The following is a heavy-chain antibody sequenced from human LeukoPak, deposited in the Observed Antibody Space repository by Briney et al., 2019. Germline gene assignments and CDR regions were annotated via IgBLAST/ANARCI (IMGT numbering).Heavy chain of an antibody. Sequence: GGSLRLSCAASGSNFSSYALSWVRQAPGKGLEWVSSISGSGGSTYYADSVKGRFTISRDNSKNTLYLQMNSLRAEDTAVYYCARDHYYDSSGYLFDYWGQGTLVTVSS. V-gene: IGHV3-23*01. D-gene: IGHD3-22*01. CDR1: GSNFSSYA. CDR2: ISGSGGST. CDR3: ARDHYYDSSGYLFDY. J-gene: IGHJ4*02.